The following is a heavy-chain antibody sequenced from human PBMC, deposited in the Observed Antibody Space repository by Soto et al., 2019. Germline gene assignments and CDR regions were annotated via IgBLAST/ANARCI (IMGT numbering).Heavy chain of an antibody. CDR1: GGSISSYY. D-gene: IGHD1-26*01. CDR2: IYYSGST. CDR3: ARGWWEREGYVMAV. Sequence: QVQLQESGPGLVQPSKTLSLTCTVSGGSISSYYWSWIRQPPGKELQYIGYIYYSGSTNYNPSLNARVTISDATPTNPFTPTLSPMPAAHTAVYYCARGWWEREGYVMAVWGQGTTVTVAS. J-gene: IGHJ6*01. V-gene: IGHV4-59*08.